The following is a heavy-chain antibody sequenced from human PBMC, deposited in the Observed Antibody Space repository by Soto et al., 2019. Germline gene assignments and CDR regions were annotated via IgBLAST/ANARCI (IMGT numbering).Heavy chain of an antibody. Sequence: QVTLKESGPVLVKPTETLTLTCTASGFSLSNPRMGVSWIRQPPGKAPEWLAHIFSNDEKSYTTSLKSRLTVSKDTSKSQVVLTMTNMDPVDTATYYCGRIASYGRAYWGQGTLVSVSS. D-gene: IGHD5-18*01. CDR2: IFSNDEK. J-gene: IGHJ4*02. CDR1: GFSLSNPRMG. CDR3: GRIASYGRAY. V-gene: IGHV2-26*01.